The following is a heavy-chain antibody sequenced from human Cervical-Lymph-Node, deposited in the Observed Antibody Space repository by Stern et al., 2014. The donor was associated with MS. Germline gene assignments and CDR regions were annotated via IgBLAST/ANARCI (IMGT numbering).Heavy chain of an antibody. J-gene: IGHJ4*02. Sequence: VQLVESGGGVVQPGRSLRLSCVVSGFSFSNYAMYWVRQAPGKGLEWVALISYDGHKKSFADSVKGRFTISRDNSENTVYLQMNSLRPEDTAVYYCATSSAVTLDHWGQGTLVTVSS. CDR3: ATSSAVTLDH. V-gene: IGHV3-30*03. CDR2: ISYDGHKK. CDR1: GFSFSNYA. D-gene: IGHD4-17*01.